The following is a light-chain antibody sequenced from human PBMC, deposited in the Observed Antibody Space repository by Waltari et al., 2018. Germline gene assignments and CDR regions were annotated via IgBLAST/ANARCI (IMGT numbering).Light chain of an antibody. CDR1: QNVGRY. CDR3: QQRANWPLT. Sequence: EIVLTQSPATLSLSPAERATHSCRASQNVGRYLAWYQQKPGQAPSLLIHETSHRAAGIPARFSGSGSGTDFTLIISSLEPEDFAVYYCQQRANWPLTFGGGTKVEIK. V-gene: IGKV3-11*01. J-gene: IGKJ4*01. CDR2: ETS.